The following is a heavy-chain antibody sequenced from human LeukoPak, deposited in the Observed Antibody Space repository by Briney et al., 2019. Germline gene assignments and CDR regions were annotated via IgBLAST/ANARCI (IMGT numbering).Heavy chain of an antibody. CDR1: GFTFSSYG. CDR3: ARAPVAAKVPFDY. CDR2: IWYDGSNK. Sequence: GGSLRLSCAASGFTFSSYGMHWVRQAPGKGLEWVAVIWYDGSNKYYADSVKGRFTISRDNSKNTLYLQMNSLRAEDTAVYYCARAPVAAKVPFDYWGQGTLVTVSS. D-gene: IGHD2-21*01. V-gene: IGHV3-33*01. J-gene: IGHJ4*02.